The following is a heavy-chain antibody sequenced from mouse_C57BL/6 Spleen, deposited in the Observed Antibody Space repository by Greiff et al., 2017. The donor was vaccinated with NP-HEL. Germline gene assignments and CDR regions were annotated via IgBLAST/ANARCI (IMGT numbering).Heavy chain of an antibody. D-gene: IGHD1-1*01. Sequence: EVQLQQSGAELVRPGASVKLSCTASGFNIKDDYMHWVKQRPEQGLEWIGWIDPENGDTEYASKFQGKATITADTSSNTAYLQLSSLTSEDTAVYYCTTEDYYGSRGAYWGQGTLVTVSA. V-gene: IGHV14-4*01. CDR2: IDPENGDT. J-gene: IGHJ3*01. CDR3: TTEDYYGSRGAY. CDR1: GFNIKDDY.